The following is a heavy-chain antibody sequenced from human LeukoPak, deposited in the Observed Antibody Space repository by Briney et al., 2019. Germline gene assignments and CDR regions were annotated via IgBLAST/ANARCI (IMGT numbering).Heavy chain of an antibody. V-gene: IGHV1-8*03. CDR1: GYTFTSYD. CDR3: ARVRAAAGFDY. J-gene: IGHJ4*02. D-gene: IGHD6-13*01. Sequence: ASVKVSCKASGYTFTSYDINWVRQATGQGLEWMGWMNPNSGNTGYAQKFQGRVTITRNTSISTAYMELSSLRSEDTAVYYCARVRAAAGFDYWGQGTLATVSS. CDR2: MNPNSGNT.